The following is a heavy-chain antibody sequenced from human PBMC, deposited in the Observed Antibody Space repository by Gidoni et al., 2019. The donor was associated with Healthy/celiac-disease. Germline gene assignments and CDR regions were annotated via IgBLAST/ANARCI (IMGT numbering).Heavy chain of an antibody. CDR1: GFTFSSYS. CDR2: ISSSSSTI. Sequence: EVQLVESGGGLVQPGGSLRLSCAASGFTFSSYSMNWVRQAPGKGLEWVSYISSSSSTIYYADSVKGRFTISRDNAKNSLYLQMNSLRAEDTAVYYCSGERRYYDYGMDVWGQGTTVTVSS. D-gene: IGHD1-1*01. CDR3: SGERRYYDYGMDV. V-gene: IGHV3-48*01. J-gene: IGHJ6*02.